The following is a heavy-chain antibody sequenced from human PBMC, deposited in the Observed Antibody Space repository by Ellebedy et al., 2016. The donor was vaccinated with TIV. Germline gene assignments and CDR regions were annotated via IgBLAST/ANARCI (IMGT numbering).Heavy chain of an antibody. V-gene: IGHV3-11*01. J-gene: IGHJ6*02. Sequence: PGGSLRLSCAASGFTFSDYYMSWIRQAPGKGLEWVSYISSSGSIIYYADSVKGRFTISRDNAKNSLYLQMNSLRADDTAVYYCARDKARALRPYRSYGMDVWGQGTTVTVSS. CDR1: GFTFSDYY. CDR2: ISSSGSII. D-gene: IGHD2-2*02. CDR3: ARDKARALRPYRSYGMDV.